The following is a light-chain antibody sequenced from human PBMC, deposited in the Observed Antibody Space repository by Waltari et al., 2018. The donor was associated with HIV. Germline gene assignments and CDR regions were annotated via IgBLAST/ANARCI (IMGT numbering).Light chain of an antibody. V-gene: IGLV3-21*02. CDR3: QVWGATNDWV. Sequence: YVLTQPPSVSVAPNQTATVACIGENIGVRDVHWYRQRSGQAPEVVIHDDRDRAPGIPGRITGSNSGDMAALTSASVEAGDEAVYYCQVWGATNDWVFGGGTKVTVL. J-gene: IGLJ3*02. CDR2: DDR. CDR1: NIGVRD.